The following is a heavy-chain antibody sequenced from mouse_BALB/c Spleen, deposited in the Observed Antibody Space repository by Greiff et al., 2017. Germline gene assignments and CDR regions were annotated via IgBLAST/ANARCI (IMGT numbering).Heavy chain of an antibody. CDR1: GYSITSDYA. V-gene: IGHV3-2*02. D-gene: IGHD2-1*01. CDR3: ARSTMWFAY. Sequence: DVQLQESGPGLVKPSQSLSLTCTVTGYSITSDYAWNWIRQFPGNKLEWMGYISYSGSTSYNPSLKSRISITRDTSKNQFFLQLNSVTTEDTATYYCARSTMWFAYWGQGTLVTVSA. CDR2: ISYSGST. J-gene: IGHJ3*01.